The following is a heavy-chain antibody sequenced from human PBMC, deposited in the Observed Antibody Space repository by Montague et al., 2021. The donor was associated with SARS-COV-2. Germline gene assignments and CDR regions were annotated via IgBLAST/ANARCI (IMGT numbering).Heavy chain of an antibody. D-gene: IGHD3-22*01. V-gene: IGHV4-34*01. CDR1: GESFSGYY. Sequence: SETLSLTCAVYGESFSGYYWTWIRQPPGKGLEWIGEINHRGSTKYNPSLKSRVTTSVDTSKNQFSLRLSSVTAADTAVYYCARGHQGATMIVVVMVGEQYYFDYWGQGTLVTVSS. CDR2: INHRGST. J-gene: IGHJ4*02. CDR3: ARGHQGATMIVVVMVGEQYYFDY.